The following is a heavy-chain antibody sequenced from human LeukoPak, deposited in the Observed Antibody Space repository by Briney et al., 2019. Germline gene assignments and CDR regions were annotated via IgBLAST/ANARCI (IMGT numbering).Heavy chain of an antibody. CDR2: IQYDGSNE. CDR3: AAQNYYDSSGYPYYFDY. Sequence: PGGSLRLSCAASRFTFSSYGMHWVRQAPGKGLEWVAYIQYDGSNEQYADSVKGRFSISRDSSKNILYLQMNSLRAEDTAVYYCAAQNYYDSSGYPYYFDYWGQGTLVTVSS. V-gene: IGHV3-30*02. CDR1: RFTFSSYG. D-gene: IGHD3-22*01. J-gene: IGHJ4*02.